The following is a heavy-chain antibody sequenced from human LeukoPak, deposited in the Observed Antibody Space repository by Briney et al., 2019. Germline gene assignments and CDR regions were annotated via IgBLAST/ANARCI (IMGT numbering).Heavy chain of an antibody. CDR3: ARAQGYNWNYVGY. CDR2: INPNSGGT. D-gene: IGHD1-20*01. CDR1: GYTFTGYY. V-gene: IGHV1-2*02. J-gene: IGHJ4*02. Sequence: GASVKVSCKASGYTFTGYYMHWVRQAPGQGLEWMGWINPNSGGTNYAQKFQGRVTMTRDTSISTAYMELSRLRSDDTAVYYCARAQGYNWNYVGYWGQGTLVTVSS.